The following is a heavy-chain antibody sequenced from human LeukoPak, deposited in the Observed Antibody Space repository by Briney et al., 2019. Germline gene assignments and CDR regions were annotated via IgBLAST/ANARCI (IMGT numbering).Heavy chain of an antibody. CDR3: ARDMGRAWYGPPDY. J-gene: IGHJ4*02. Sequence: GTLSFSCAAYGFTFSSYEMNRVAQAPGKGLEWVFYITAGGTNKYDADAVKGRFTITRDDDKNSLYLQMNSLRAEDTAVYFCARDMGRAWYGPPDYWGQGTLVTVSS. CDR1: GFTFSSYE. D-gene: IGHD6-13*01. CDR2: ITAGGTNK. V-gene: IGHV3-48*03.